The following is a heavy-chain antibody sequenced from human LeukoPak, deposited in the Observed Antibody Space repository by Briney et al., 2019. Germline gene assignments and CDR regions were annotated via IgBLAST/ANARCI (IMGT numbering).Heavy chain of an antibody. D-gene: IGHD3/OR15-3a*01. CDR1: GFPFSAYY. V-gene: IGHV3-11*05. CDR3: AREDFFTPHS. J-gene: IGHJ4*02. CDR2: IGFSSIGYSSEHL. Sequence: PGGSLRLSCAASGFPFSAYYMTWIRQAPGKGLEWVSSIGFSSIGYSSEHLKYADSVKGRFTISRDNAKNSLFLQMDSLRAEDTAVYFCAREDFFTPHSWGQGTLVTVSS.